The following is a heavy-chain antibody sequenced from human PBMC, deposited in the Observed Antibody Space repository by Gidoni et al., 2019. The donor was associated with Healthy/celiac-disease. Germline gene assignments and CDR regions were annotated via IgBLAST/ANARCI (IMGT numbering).Heavy chain of an antibody. CDR3: ASGYGDYEGNWFDP. D-gene: IGHD4-17*01. CDR2: IYTSGST. Sequence: QVQLQESGPGLVKPSQTLSLTCTVSGGSISSGSYYWCWIRQPAGKGLEWIGRIYTSGSTNYNPSLKSRVTISVDTSKNQFSLKLSSVTAADTAVYYCASGYGDYEGNWFDPWGQGTLVTVSS. V-gene: IGHV4-61*02. CDR1: GGSISSGSYY. J-gene: IGHJ5*02.